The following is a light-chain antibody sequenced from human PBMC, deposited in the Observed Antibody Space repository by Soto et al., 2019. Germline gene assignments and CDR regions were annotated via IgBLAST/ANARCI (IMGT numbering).Light chain of an antibody. CDR1: ESISSW. CDR2: KAS. Sequence: GDRVIITCRASESISSWLAWYQQKPRKAPKLLIYKASTLASGVPSRFSGSGSGIELTLTITSLQPDDFATYYCQQYNSYPWTFGQGTKV. CDR3: QQYNSYPWT. J-gene: IGKJ1*01. V-gene: IGKV1-5*03.